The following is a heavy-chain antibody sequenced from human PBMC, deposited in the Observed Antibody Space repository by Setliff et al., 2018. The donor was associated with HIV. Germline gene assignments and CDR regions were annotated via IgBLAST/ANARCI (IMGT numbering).Heavy chain of an antibody. J-gene: IGHJ4*02. CDR3: AGGPGTTSIDY. CDR1: GGSFSGYY. V-gene: IGHV4-34*01. CDR2: INHSGST. D-gene: IGHD1-26*01. Sequence: SETLSLTCAVYGGSFSGYYWSWIRQPPGKGLEWLGEINHSGSTNYNMSLWSRVTISLDASRNQFSLELISVTAADTAVYYCAGGPGTTSIDYWAQGTLVTVSS.